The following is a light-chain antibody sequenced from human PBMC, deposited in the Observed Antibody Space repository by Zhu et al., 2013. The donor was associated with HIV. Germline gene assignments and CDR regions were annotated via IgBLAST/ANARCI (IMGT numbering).Light chain of an antibody. CDR1: SSNIGSNT. CDR3: SVWDDSLNGWV. Sequence: QSVLTQPPSASGTPGQRVTISCSGSSSNIGSNTVNWHYQLPGSAPKLLIYDDDRRPSGVPDRLSASKSGTSASLAISGLQSEDEGDYYCSVWDDSLNGWVFGGGTKMTVL. V-gene: IGLV1-44*01. CDR2: DDD. J-gene: IGLJ3*02.